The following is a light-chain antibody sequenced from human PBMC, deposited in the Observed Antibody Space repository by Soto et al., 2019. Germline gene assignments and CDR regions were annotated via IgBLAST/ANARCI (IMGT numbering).Light chain of an antibody. CDR3: QQYGSSPLIS. CDR1: QTVSITY. V-gene: IGKV3-20*01. Sequence: DIVLTQSPGTLSLSPGESATLSCRASQTVSITYLTWYQQKPGQAPSLLIFGASKRATGIPDRFSGSGSGRDFTLTISGLEPEDFAVYYCQQYGSSPLISFGQGTRLEIK. J-gene: IGKJ5*01. CDR2: GAS.